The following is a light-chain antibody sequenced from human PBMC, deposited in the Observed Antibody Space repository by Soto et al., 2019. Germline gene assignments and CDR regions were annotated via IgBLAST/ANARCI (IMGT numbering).Light chain of an antibody. Sequence: QSALTQPASVSGSPGQSITISCTGTSSDVGGYNYVSWYQQHPGKAPKLMIYDVSNRPSGVSNRFSGSKSGNTASLTISGLQAEDEADYYCSSYSSNSPNGKVFGGGTKLTVL. CDR2: DVS. CDR3: SSYSSNSPNGKV. V-gene: IGLV2-14*01. J-gene: IGLJ2*01. CDR1: SSDVGGYNY.